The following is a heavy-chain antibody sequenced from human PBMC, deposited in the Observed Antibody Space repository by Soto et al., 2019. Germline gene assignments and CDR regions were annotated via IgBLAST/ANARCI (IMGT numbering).Heavy chain of an antibody. Sequence: SSVKVSCKTSVGAFSIDTISWGRHAPGQGLEWMGRIIPILGIANYAQKFQGRVTITADKSTSTAYMELSSLRSEDTAVYYCAREFRTYYYYYMDVWGKGTTVTVSS. J-gene: IGHJ6*03. CDR2: IIPILGIA. V-gene: IGHV1-69*04. CDR3: AREFRTYYYYYMDV. D-gene: IGHD2-21*01. CDR1: VGAFSIDT.